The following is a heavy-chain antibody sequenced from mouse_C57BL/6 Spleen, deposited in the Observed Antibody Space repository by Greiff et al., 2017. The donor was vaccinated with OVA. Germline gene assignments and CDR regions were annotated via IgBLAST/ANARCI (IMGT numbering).Heavy chain of an antibody. J-gene: IGHJ4*01. CDR3: ARVGYDGGYAMDC. Sequence: EVQLQESEGGLVQPGSSMKLSCTASGFTFSDYYMAWVRQVPEKGLEWVANINYDGSSTYYLDSLKSRFIISRDNAKNILYLQMSSLKSEDTATYYCARVGYDGGYAMDCWGQGTSVTVSS. CDR1: GFTFSDYY. V-gene: IGHV5-16*01. CDR2: INYDGSST. D-gene: IGHD2-2*01.